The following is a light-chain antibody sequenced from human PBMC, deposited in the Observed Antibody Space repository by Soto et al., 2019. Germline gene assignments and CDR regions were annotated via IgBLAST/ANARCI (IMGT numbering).Light chain of an antibody. J-gene: IGKJ1*01. Sequence: DIQMTQSPSSLSASVGDRVTITYRASQSISSYLNWYQQKPGKAPKLLIYAASSLQSGVPSSFSGSGSGTDFTLTISCLQSEDFATYYCQQYYSHPRTFGQGTKVDIK. CDR3: QQYYSHPRT. CDR2: AAS. CDR1: QSISSY. V-gene: IGKV1-39*01.